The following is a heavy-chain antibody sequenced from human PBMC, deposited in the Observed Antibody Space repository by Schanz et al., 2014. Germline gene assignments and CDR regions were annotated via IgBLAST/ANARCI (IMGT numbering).Heavy chain of an antibody. V-gene: IGHV3-23*01. CDR1: GFSLDIFA. J-gene: IGHJ4*02. Sequence: EVQLLESGGGLVEPGGSLRLSCAASGFSLDIFAVSWVRQAPGKGLEWVSLISDSGDTAYYADSVKGRFTISRDNFKGALYLQMSSLRAEDTAVYYCAKSLESCPGGRCSRGYFDYWGQGTLVTGAS. CDR2: ISDSGDTA. D-gene: IGHD2-8*02. CDR3: AKSLESCPGGRCSRGYFDY.